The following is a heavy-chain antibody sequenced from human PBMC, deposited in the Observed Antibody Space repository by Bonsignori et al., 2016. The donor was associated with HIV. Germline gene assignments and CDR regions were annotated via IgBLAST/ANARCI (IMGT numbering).Heavy chain of an antibody. J-gene: IGHJ4*02. Sequence: WIRQPPGKGLEWVSYISSSGSTIYYADSVKGRFTISRDNAKNSLYLQMNSLRAEDTAVYYCARDYYYDSSGYPLYWGQGTLVTVSS. CDR3: ARDYYYDSSGYPLY. CDR2: ISSSGSTI. D-gene: IGHD3-22*01. V-gene: IGHV3-11*01.